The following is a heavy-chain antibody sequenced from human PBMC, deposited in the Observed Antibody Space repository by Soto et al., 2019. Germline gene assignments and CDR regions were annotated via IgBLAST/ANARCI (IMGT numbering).Heavy chain of an antibody. CDR1: GGSFSGYY. V-gene: IGHV4-34*01. J-gene: IGHJ4*02. CDR3: ARAPAVAGTIDY. Sequence: QVPLQQWGAGLLKPSETLSLTCAVYGGSFSGYYWSWIRQPPGKGLEWIGEINHSGSTNYNPSLKSRVTISVDTSKNQFSLKLSSVTAADTAVYYCARAPAVAGTIDYWGQGTLVTVSS. D-gene: IGHD6-19*01. CDR2: INHSGST.